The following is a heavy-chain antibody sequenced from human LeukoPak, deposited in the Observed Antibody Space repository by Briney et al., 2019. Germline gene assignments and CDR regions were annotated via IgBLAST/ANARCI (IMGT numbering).Heavy chain of an antibody. CDR2: ISGDGANI. CDR3: ARVAGYCSTTSCSGYYFDS. D-gene: IGHD2-2*01. V-gene: IGHV3-11*04. J-gene: IGHJ4*02. Sequence: GGSLRLSCAASGFTFSYVYMTWIRQAPGKGLEWVSYISGDGANIFYADSVKGRFTVSRDNAKNSLYLQMNSLRAEDTAVYYCARVAGYCSTTSCSGYYFDSWGQGTLVTVSS. CDR1: GFTFSYVY.